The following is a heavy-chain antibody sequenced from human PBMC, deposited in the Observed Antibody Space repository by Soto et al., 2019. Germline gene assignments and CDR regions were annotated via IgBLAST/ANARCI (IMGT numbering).Heavy chain of an antibody. CDR2: ISYDGSNK. CDR1: GFTFSSYA. J-gene: IGHJ5*02. CDR3: ARDGLSWDWFDP. Sequence: QVQLVESGGGVVQPGRSLRLSCAASGFTFSSYAMHWVRQAPGKGLEWVAVISYDGSNKYYADSVKGRFTISRDNSKNTLYLQMNSLRAEDTAVYYCARDGLSWDWFDPWGQGTLVTVSS. V-gene: IGHV3-30-3*01.